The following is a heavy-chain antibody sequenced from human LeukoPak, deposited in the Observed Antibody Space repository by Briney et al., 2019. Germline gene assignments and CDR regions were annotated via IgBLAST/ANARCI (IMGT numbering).Heavy chain of an antibody. V-gene: IGHV3-74*01. D-gene: IGHD2-2*01. CDR2: INSDGSST. CDR1: GFTFSSYW. J-gene: IGHJ3*02. Sequence: GGSLRLSCAASGFTFSSYWMHWVRQAPGKGPVWVSRINSDGSSTSYADSVKGRFTISRDNAKNTLYLQMNSLRAEDTAVYYCARSTVPAVPFDIWGQGTMVTVSS. CDR3: ARSTVPAVPFDI.